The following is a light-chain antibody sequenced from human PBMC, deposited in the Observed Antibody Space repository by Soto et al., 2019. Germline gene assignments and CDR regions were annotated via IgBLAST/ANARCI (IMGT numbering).Light chain of an antibody. CDR1: QSVSSSY. V-gene: IGKV3-20*01. CDR2: GAS. CDR3: QQYGRSPWT. J-gene: IGKJ1*01. Sequence: VVLTQSAGTLSLSPGQRATLSCRASQSVSSSYLAWYQQKDGQAPGLLIYGASSRATGIPDRFSGSGSGTDFTLTISRLEPEDFAVYYCQQYGRSPWTFGQGTKVDIK.